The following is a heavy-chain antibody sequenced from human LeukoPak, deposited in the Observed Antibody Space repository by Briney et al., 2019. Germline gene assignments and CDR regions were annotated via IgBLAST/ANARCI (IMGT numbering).Heavy chain of an antibody. J-gene: IGHJ4*02. Sequence: SETLSLTCTVSGGSISSGDYYWSWIRQPPGKGLEWIGYIYYSGSTYYNPSLKSRVTISVDTSKNQFSLKLSSVTAADTAVYYCASSLAVAGPGPPFDYWGQGTLVTVSS. CDR1: GGSISSGDYY. CDR3: ASSLAVAGPGPPFDY. D-gene: IGHD6-19*01. CDR2: IYYSGST. V-gene: IGHV4-30-4*08.